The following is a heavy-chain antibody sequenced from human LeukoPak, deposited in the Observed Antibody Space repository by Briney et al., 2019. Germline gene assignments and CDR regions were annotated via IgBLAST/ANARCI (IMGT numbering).Heavy chain of an antibody. CDR2: IYYSGST. Sequence: SETLSPTCAVYGGSFSGYYWSWIRQPPGKGLEWIGYIYYSGSTNYKPSLKSRVTISVDTSKNQFSLKLSSVTAADTAVCYCARGGYYGSGNDFRFDPWGQGTLVTVSS. D-gene: IGHD3-10*01. V-gene: IGHV4-59*01. CDR3: ARGGYYGSGNDFRFDP. CDR1: GGSFSGYY. J-gene: IGHJ5*02.